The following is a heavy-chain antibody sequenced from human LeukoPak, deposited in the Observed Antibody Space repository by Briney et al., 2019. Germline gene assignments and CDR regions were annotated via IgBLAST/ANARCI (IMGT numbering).Heavy chain of an antibody. J-gene: IGHJ6*02. D-gene: IGHD4/OR15-4a*01. CDR2: IYYSGTT. V-gene: IGHV4-59*01. CDR3: AREDPQTKVPEGMDV. Sequence: SETLSLTCTVSGGSIGHYYWSWIRQPPGKGLEWIGYIYYSGTTNYNPSLKSRVTISVDTSKNQFSLKLNSVTAADTAVYYCAREDPQTKVPEGMDVWGQGTTVTVSS. CDR1: GGSIGHYY.